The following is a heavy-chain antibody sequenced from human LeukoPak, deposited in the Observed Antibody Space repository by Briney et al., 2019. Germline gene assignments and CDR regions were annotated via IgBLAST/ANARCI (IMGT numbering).Heavy chain of an antibody. CDR3: ARERLWDGFFDY. D-gene: IGHD2/OR15-2a*01. CDR1: GGSISSYY. Sequence: PSETLSLTCTVSGGSISSYYWSWLRQPPGKGLEWIGYISYSGSTKYNPSRKSRVSISLDTSKNQFSLRLSSVTAPDTAVKYCARERLWDGFFDYWGQGTLVTVSS. J-gene: IGHJ4*02. CDR2: ISYSGST. V-gene: IGHV4-59*01.